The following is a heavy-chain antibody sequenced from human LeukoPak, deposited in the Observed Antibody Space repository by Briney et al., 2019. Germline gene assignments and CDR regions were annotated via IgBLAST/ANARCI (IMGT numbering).Heavy chain of an antibody. CDR3: ARDDHALYYDFWSGPLRFDP. CDR2: ISSSSSYI. CDR1: GFTFSSYS. V-gene: IGHV3-21*01. D-gene: IGHD3-3*01. Sequence: GGSLRLSCAASGFTFSSYSMNWVRQAPGKRLEWVSSISSSSSYIYYADSVKGRFTISRDNAKNSLYLQMNSLRAEDTAVYYCARDDHALYYDFWSGPLRFDPWGQGTLVTVSS. J-gene: IGHJ5*02.